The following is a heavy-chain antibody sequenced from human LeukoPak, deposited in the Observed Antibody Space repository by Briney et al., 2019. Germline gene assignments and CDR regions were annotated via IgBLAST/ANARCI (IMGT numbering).Heavy chain of an antibody. CDR1: GFTVSSNY. D-gene: IGHD4-11*01. CDR2: IYSGGST. Sequence: PGGSLRLSCAASGFTVSSNYMSWVRQAPGKGLEWVSVIYSGGSTYYADSVKGRFTISRDNSKNTLYLQMNSLRAEDTAVYYCANSRTRPPKYYFDYWGQGTLVTVSS. V-gene: IGHV3-66*02. J-gene: IGHJ4*02. CDR3: ANSRTRPPKYYFDY.